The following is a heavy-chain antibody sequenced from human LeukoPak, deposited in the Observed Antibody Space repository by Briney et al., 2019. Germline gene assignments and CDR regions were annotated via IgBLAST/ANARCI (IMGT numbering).Heavy chain of an antibody. CDR3: ASFGYSSSWDDAFDI. Sequence: GGSLRLSCAASGFTFDDYGMSWVRQAPGKGLEWVSGINWNGDNTNYADSLKGRFTISRDNAKNSLYLQMNSLRAEDTAVYYCASFGYSSSWDDAFDIWGQGTMVTVSS. V-gene: IGHV3-20*04. CDR1: GFTFDDYG. J-gene: IGHJ3*02. D-gene: IGHD6-13*01. CDR2: INWNGDNT.